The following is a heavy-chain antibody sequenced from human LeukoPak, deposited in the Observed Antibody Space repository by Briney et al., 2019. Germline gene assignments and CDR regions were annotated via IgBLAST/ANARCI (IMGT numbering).Heavy chain of an antibody. V-gene: IGHV3-21*01. CDR3: ARGRYYYGSGSSDDY. J-gene: IGHJ4*02. Sequence: GGSLRLSCAASGFTFSSYSMNWVRQAPGKGLEWVSSISSSSSYIYYADSVKGRFTISRDNAKNSLYLQMNSLRAEDTAVYYCARGRYYYGSGSSDDYWGQGTLVTVSS. CDR2: ISSSSSYI. CDR1: GFTFSSYS. D-gene: IGHD3-10*01.